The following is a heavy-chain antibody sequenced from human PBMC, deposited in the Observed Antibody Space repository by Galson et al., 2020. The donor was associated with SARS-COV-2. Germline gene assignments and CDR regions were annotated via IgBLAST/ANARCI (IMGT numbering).Heavy chain of an antibody. D-gene: IGHD1-26*01. CDR2: ISAGGDTT. CDR1: GITFGSYA. V-gene: IGHV3-23*01. Sequence: GESLKISCVASGITFGSYAMSWVRQAPGKGLEWVSGISAGGDTTYYADSVRGRFTTSRDNSRNTLFLHMSSLRAGDTATYYCAESPGGRGGTGDGYYCIVDVWGQGTTVSVSS. CDR3: AESPGGRGGTGDGYYCIVDV. J-gene: IGHJ6*02.